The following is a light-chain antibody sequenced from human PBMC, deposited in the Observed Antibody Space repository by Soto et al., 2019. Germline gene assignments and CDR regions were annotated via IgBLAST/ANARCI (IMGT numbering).Light chain of an antibody. CDR1: HSVNNN. CDR3: QQSNTWLFLS. V-gene: IGKV3-15*01. Sequence: ETVMTQSPATLSVSPGETATLSCRAEHSVNNNLAWYQQKPGQAPKLLIYRASTRATGIPARFSGSGSGTDFTLPITNLKSKDSAVYSCQQSNTWLFLSFGGGTKVEIK. CDR2: RAS. J-gene: IGKJ4*01.